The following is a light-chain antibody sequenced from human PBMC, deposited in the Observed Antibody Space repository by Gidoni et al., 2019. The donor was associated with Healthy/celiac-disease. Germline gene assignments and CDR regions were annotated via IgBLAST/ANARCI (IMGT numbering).Light chain of an antibody. J-gene: IGKJ5*01. CDR3: MQALQTPPT. Sequence: DVVRTQSPLSRPVTPGEPASISCRSSQSLLHSNGYNYLDWYLQKPGQSPPLLIYLGSKRASGVPVRFSGSGSGTDFTLKISRVEAEDVGVYYCMQALQTPPTFXQXTRLEIK. CDR2: LGS. V-gene: IGKV2-28*01. CDR1: QSLLHSNGYNY.